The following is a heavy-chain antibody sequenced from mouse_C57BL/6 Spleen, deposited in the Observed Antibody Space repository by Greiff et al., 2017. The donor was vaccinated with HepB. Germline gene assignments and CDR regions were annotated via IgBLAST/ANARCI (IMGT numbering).Heavy chain of an antibody. CDR2: INPYNGGT. V-gene: IGHV1-19*01. CDR1: GYTFTDYY. D-gene: IGHD2-1*01. CDR3: ARRGYGNYVNYAMDY. Sequence: VQLKQSGPVLVKPGASVKMSCKASGYTFTDYYMNWVKQSHGKSLEWIGVINPYNGGTSYNQKFKGKATLTVDKSSSTAYMELNSLTSEDSAVYYCARRGYGNYVNYAMDYWGQGTSVTVSS. J-gene: IGHJ4*01.